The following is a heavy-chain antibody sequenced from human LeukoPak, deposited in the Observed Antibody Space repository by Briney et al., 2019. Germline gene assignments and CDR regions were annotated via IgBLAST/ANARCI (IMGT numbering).Heavy chain of an antibody. D-gene: IGHD3-10*01. V-gene: IGHV4-59*01. CDR1: GGSISSYY. CDR2: IYYSGST. CDR3: ARDLGDRRHDY. Sequence: PSETLSLTCTVSGGSISSYYWSWIRQPPGKGLEWIGYIYYSGSTNYNPSLKSRVTISVDTSKNQFSLKLSSVTAADTAVYYCARDLGDRRHDYWGQRTLVTVSS. J-gene: IGHJ4*02.